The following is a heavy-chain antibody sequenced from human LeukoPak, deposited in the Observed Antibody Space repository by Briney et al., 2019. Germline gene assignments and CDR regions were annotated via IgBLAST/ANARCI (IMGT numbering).Heavy chain of an antibody. J-gene: IGHJ4*02. CDR2: IIPIFGTA. V-gene: IGHV1-69*06. CDR3: ARALGYCSGGSCYSMDY. D-gene: IGHD2-15*01. Sequence: ASVKVSCKASGGTFSSYAISWVRQAPGQGLERMGGIIPIFGTANYAQKFQGRVTITADKSTSTAYMELSRLRSEDTAVYYCARALGYCSGGSCYSMDYWGQGTLVTVSS. CDR1: GGTFSSYA.